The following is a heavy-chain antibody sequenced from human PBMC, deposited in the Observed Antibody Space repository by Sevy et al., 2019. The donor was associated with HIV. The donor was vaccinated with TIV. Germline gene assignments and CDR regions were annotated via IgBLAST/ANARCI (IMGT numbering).Heavy chain of an antibody. CDR2: IDWNGGST. J-gene: IGHJ4*02. D-gene: IGHD2-21*02. V-gene: IGHV3-20*04. CDR3: AREKSCGGACCHFDD. CDR1: GFIFDDFG. Sequence: GGSLRLSCAASGFIFDDFGMSWVRQVPGKGLEWVSSIDWNGGSTTYADSVKGRFTISRDNAKNSLDRQMNSLRADDLALYYCAREKSCGGACCHFDDWGRGTLVTVSS.